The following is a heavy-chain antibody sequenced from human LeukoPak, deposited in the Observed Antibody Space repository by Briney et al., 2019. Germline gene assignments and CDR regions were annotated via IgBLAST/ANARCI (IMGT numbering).Heavy chain of an antibody. D-gene: IGHD6-13*01. CDR3: ARLLNSIAAAGKSDY. CDR2: TIPIFGTA. V-gene: IGHV1-69*01. CDR1: GGTFSSYA. Sequence: SVKVSCKASGGTFSSYAISWVRQAPGQGLEWMGGTIPIFGTANYAQKFQGRVTITADESTSTAYMELSSLRSEDTAVYYCARLLNSIAAAGKSDYWGQGTLVTVSS. J-gene: IGHJ4*02.